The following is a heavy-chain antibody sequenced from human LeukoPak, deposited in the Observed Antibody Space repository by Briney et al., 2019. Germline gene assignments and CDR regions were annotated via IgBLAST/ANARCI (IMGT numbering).Heavy chain of an antibody. CDR1: GFTFSNAW. V-gene: IGHV3-15*01. CDR3: TTDPVPESFAY. CDR2: IKSKTDGGTT. J-gene: IGHJ4*02. Sequence: NPGGSLRLSCAASGFTFSNAWMSWVRQAPGKGLEWVGCIKSKTDGGTTDYAAPVKGRFTISRDDSKNTMYLQMNSLKTEDTAVYYCTTDPVPESFAYWGQGTLVTVSS.